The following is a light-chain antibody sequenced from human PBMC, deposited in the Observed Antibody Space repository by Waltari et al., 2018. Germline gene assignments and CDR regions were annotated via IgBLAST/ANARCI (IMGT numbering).Light chain of an antibody. J-gene: IGLJ2*01. Sequence: SSELTQDPAVSVARGQTVTIKCQGNGPRNYYASWYQQRPGQAPILIMYDKNNRPSGVPDRFSGSNSDNTASLTITGAQAEDEASYYCHSRDASGVGGSFGGGTKLTVL. V-gene: IGLV3-19*01. CDR3: HSRDASGVGGS. CDR2: DKN. CDR1: GPRNYY.